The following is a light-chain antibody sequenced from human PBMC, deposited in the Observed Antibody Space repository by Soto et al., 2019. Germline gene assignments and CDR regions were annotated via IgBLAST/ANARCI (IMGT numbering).Light chain of an antibody. J-gene: IGLJ2*01. CDR2: GVT. V-gene: IGLV2-14*01. CDR3: SSYTSVTIVV. CDR1: NSDIGGYNY. Sequence: QSALTQPASVSGSPGQSITISCTGTNSDIGGYNYVSLYRHHPGEAPKLMIYGVTNRPSGVSTRFSGSKSGNTASLTISGLQDEDEADYYCSSYTSVTIVVFGGGTKLTVL.